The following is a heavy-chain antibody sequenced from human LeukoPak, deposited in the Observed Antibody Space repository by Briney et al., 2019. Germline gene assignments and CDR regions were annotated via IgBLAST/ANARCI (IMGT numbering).Heavy chain of an antibody. V-gene: IGHV3-23*01. Sequence: GGSLRLSCAASGFTFSSYAMSWVRQAPGKGLEWVSPISVSGGTTYYADSVKGRFTVSRDNSENTLYLQMNSLRAEDTAVYYCAKGASGSYRSNFDYWGQGTLVTVSS. CDR3: AKGASGSYRSNFDY. CDR2: ISVSGGTT. D-gene: IGHD1-26*01. CDR1: GFTFSSYA. J-gene: IGHJ4*02.